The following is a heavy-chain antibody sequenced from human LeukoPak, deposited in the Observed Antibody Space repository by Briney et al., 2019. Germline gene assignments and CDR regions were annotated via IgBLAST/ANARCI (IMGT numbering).Heavy chain of an antibody. CDR1: GFTFDDYA. CDR3: AKDTGPAANDAFDI. CDR2: ISWNSGSI. V-gene: IGHV3-9*01. J-gene: IGHJ3*02. D-gene: IGHD2-2*01. Sequence: GGSLRLSCAASGFTFDDYAMHWVRHAPGKGLEWVSGISWNSGSIGYADSVKGRFTISRDNAKNSLYLQMNSLRAEDTALYYCAKDTGPAANDAFDIWGQGTMVTVSS.